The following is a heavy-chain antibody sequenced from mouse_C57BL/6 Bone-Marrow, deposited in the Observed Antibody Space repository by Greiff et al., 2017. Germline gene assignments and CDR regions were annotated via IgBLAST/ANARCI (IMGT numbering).Heavy chain of an antibody. D-gene: IGHD1-1*01. Sequence: VQLKESGGGLVQPGGSMKLSCAASGFTFSDAWMDWVRQSPETGLEWVAEIRNKANNHATYYAESVKGRFTISRYDSKSSVYLHMNSLRAEDTGIYYCTRYYGSSTSKDYFDYWGQGTTLTVSA. V-gene: IGHV6-6*01. J-gene: IGHJ2*01. CDR3: TRYYGSSTSKDYFDY. CDR1: GFTFSDAW. CDR2: IRNKANNHAT.